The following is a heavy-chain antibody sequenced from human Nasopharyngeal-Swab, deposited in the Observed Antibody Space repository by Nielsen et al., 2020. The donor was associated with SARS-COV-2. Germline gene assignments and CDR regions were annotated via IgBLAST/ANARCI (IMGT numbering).Heavy chain of an antibody. Sequence: GESLKISCAASGFTFSSYAMSWVRQAPGKGLEWVAVIYSGGSSTYYADSVKGRFTISRDNSKNTLYLQMNSLRAEDTAVYYCARDPGMVRGVIIIRYYYGMDVWGQGTTVTVSS. CDR1: GFTFSSYA. CDR3: ARDPGMVRGVIIIRYYYGMDV. J-gene: IGHJ6*02. D-gene: IGHD3-10*01. CDR2: IYSGGSST. V-gene: IGHV3-23*03.